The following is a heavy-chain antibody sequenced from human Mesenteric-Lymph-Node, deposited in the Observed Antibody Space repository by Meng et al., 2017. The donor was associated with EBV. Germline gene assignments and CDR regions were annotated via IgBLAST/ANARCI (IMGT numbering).Heavy chain of an antibody. J-gene: IGHJ4*02. V-gene: IGHV3-11*01. Sequence: VHLVELGGSLVKPGGSLRLSFATSGFTFNDYFMRWFRQAPGKGLQLISYISSSGSTTYYADSVKGRFTISRDTAKISLYLQMNSLRDEDTAIYYCARTPPGYFDYWGQGTLVTVSS. D-gene: IGHD1-1*01. CDR1: GFTFNDYF. CDR2: ISSSGSTT. CDR3: ARTPPGYFDY.